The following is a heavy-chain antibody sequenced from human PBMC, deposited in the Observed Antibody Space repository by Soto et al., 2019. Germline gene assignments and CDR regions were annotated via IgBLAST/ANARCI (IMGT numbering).Heavy chain of an antibody. J-gene: IGHJ5*02. D-gene: IGHD3-10*01. CDR1: GVAISSSSYW. CDR2: IYHNGRT. CDR3: ARLPVVRGLTDYFPFDP. V-gene: IGHV4-39*01. Sequence: SETLSLTCSVSGVAISSSSYWWGWVRQSAGKGLEWIGSIYHNGRTHYNPSLQSRATISVDTAKRQFSLSLTSVTDADTAVYFCARLPVVRGLTDYFPFDPWGQGVLVTSPQ.